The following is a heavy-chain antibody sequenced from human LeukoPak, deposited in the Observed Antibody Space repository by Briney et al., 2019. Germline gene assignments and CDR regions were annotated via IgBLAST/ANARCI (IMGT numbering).Heavy chain of an antibody. Sequence: PGGSLRLSCAASGFTFSAYAMSWVRQAPGKGLEWVSVISGSGVNTYYADSVKGRFTISRDNSNNTLYLQMNSLGAEDTAVYYCASFMFRGVRSFDYWGQGTLVTVSS. J-gene: IGHJ4*02. CDR3: ASFMFRGVRSFDY. V-gene: IGHV3-23*01. D-gene: IGHD3-10*01. CDR2: ISGSGVNT. CDR1: GFTFSAYA.